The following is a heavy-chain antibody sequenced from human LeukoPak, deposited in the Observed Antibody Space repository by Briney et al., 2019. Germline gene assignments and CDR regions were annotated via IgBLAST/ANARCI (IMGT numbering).Heavy chain of an antibody. CDR1: GGSISGYS. D-gene: IGHD6-6*01. CDR3: ARGKTRTSIAPLRSRLEYYFDY. CDR2: INPGGST. Sequence: PSETLSLTCTVSGGSISGYSWSWIRQPPGKGLEWIGEINPGGSTNYNPSLKSRVTISVDTSKNQFSLKLSSVTAADTAVYYCARGKTRTSIAPLRSRLEYYFDYWGQGSLVTVSS. J-gene: IGHJ4*02. V-gene: IGHV4-34*01.